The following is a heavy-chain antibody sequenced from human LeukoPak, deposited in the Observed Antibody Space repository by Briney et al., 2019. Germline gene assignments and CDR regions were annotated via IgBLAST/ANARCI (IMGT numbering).Heavy chain of an antibody. CDR1: GYTFTSYD. J-gene: IGHJ4*02. CDR3: ARAPNGGLPGGF. CDR2: INPSDDST. V-gene: IGHV1-46*01. D-gene: IGHD7-27*01. Sequence: VASVKVSCKASGYTFTSYDINWVRQAPGQGLEWMGIINPSDDSTRYAKKFQGRVTMTRDMSTNTVYMEVRSLRSEDTAVYYCARAPNGGLPGGFWGQGTLVTVSS.